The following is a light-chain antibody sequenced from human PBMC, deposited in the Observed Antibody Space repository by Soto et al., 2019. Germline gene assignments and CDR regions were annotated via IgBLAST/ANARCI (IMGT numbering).Light chain of an antibody. J-gene: IGKJ5*01. CDR1: QSVSSN. Sequence: EVVSTQSPATLSVSPGERATLSCRASQSVSSNLAWYQQKPGQAPRLLIYGASIRATGIPARFSGSGSWTEFTLTISSLQSEDFAVYYCQQYNTWPPITFGQGTRLEIK. CDR2: GAS. CDR3: QQYNTWPPIT. V-gene: IGKV3-15*01.